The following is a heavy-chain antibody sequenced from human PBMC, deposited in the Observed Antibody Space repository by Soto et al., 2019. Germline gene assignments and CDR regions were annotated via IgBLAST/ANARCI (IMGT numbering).Heavy chain of an antibody. CDR2: ISYDGSNK. CDR3: ARDSVGYCSGGSCYALDY. Sequence: QVQLVESGGGVVQPGRSLRLSCAASGFTFSSYAMHWVRQAPGKGLEWVAVISYDGSNKYYADSVKGRFTISRDNSKNTXXLQMNSLRAEDTAVSYCARDSVGYCSGGSCYALDYWGQGTLVTVSS. J-gene: IGHJ4*02. V-gene: IGHV3-30-3*01. CDR1: GFTFSSYA. D-gene: IGHD2-15*01.